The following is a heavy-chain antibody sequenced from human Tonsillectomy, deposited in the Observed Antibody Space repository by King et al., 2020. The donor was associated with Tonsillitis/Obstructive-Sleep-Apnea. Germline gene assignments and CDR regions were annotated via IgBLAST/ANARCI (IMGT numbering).Heavy chain of an antibody. Sequence: VQLQQWGAGLLKPSETLSLTCAVYGGSFSGYYWSWIRQPPGKGLEWIGEINHSGSTNYNPSLKSRVTISLDTSKNQFSLKLSSVTAADTAVYYCARRTPYDFWSDYFVSFRGWFDPWGQGTLVTVSS. CDR1: GGSFSGYY. D-gene: IGHD3-3*01. V-gene: IGHV4-34*01. CDR3: ARRTPYDFWSDYFVSFRGWFDP. J-gene: IGHJ5*02. CDR2: INHSGST.